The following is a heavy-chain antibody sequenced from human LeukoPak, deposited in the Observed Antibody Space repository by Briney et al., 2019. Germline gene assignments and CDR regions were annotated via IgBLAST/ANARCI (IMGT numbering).Heavy chain of an antibody. CDR3: ARDVPAYYYDSSGYTDAFDI. Sequence: PGGPRELSWEASGFPFSSYGMHWVGQAPGKGLEWVPVIWMEGSNKYYADSVKGRFTISRDNSKNTLYLQMNSLRAEDTAVYYCARDVPAYYYDSSGYTDAFDIWGQGTMVTVSS. D-gene: IGHD3-22*01. CDR1: GFPFSSYG. J-gene: IGHJ3*02. V-gene: IGHV3-33*01. CDR2: IWMEGSNK.